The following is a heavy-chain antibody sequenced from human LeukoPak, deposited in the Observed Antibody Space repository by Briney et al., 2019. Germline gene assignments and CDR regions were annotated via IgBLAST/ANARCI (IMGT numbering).Heavy chain of an antibody. CDR3: AKGGGSGSYYVGFLAY. CDR2: ISGSGGST. J-gene: IGHJ4*02. V-gene: IGHV3-23*01. D-gene: IGHD3-10*01. CDR1: GFIFSSYD. Sequence: GGSLRLSCEVSGFIFSSYDMHWVRQAPGKGLEWVSAISGSGGSTYYADSVKGRFTISRDNSKNTLYLQMNSLRAEDTAVYYCAKGGGSGSYYVGFLAYWGQGTLVTVSS.